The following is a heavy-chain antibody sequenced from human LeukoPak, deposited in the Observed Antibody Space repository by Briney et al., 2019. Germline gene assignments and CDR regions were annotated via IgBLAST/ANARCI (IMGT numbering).Heavy chain of an antibody. D-gene: IGHD3-16*02. V-gene: IGHV3-74*03. CDR2: IDNAGSIT. CDR1: GFTFSNYW. Sequence: GGSLRLSCAASGFTFSNYWIHWVRQAPGEGLVWVSRIDNAGSITTYADSVKGRFTISRDNSKNTLYLQMNSLRAEDTAVYYCARDGLTGDDYVWGSYRYDFDYWGQGTLVTVSS. CDR3: ARDGLTGDDYVWGSYRYDFDY. J-gene: IGHJ4*02.